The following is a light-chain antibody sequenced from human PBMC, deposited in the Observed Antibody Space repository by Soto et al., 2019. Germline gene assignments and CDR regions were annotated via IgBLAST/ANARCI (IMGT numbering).Light chain of an antibody. CDR2: DVG. V-gene: IGLV2-11*01. J-gene: IGLJ3*02. CDR3: CSYAGSYTGV. CDR1: SSDLGAYNF. Sequence: QSALTQPRSVSGSPGQSVTISCTGTSSDLGAYNFVSWYQQHPGKAPKVMIYDVGKRPSGVPDRFSGSKSGNTASLTISGLQAEDEADYYCCSYAGSYTGVFGGGTKLTVL.